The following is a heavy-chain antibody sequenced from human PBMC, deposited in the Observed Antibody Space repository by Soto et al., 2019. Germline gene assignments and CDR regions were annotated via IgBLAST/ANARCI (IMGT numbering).Heavy chain of an antibody. V-gene: IGHV3-30-3*01. CDR1: GFTFSTYT. CDR2: ISYDGSNK. Sequence: GGSLRLSCAASGFTFSTYTMNWVRQAPGKGLEWVAVISYDGSNKYYADSVKGRFTISRDNSKNTLYLQMNSLRAEDTAVYYCARVLYDFWSGYSIYYYYGMDVWGQGTTVTVSS. D-gene: IGHD3-3*01. CDR3: ARVLYDFWSGYSIYYYYGMDV. J-gene: IGHJ6*02.